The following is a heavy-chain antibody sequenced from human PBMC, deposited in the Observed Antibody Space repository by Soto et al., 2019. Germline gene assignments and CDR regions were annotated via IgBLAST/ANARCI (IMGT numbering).Heavy chain of an antibody. D-gene: IGHD2-2*01. J-gene: IGHJ6*02. CDR2: ISAYNGNT. CDR1: GYTFTSYG. V-gene: IGHV1-18*01. Sequence: QVQLVQSGAEVKKPGASVKVSCKASGYTFTSYGISWVRQAPGQGLEWMGWISAYNGNTNSAQKLQGRVNMTTDTSTSTAYMELRSLRSDDTAVYYCASYCSSTSCPDKYGMDVWGQGTTVTVSS. CDR3: ASYCSSTSCPDKYGMDV.